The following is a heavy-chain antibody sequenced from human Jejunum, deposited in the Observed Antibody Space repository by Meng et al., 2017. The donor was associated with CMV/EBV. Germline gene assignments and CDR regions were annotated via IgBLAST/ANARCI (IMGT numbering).Heavy chain of an antibody. Sequence: ITLKEPGPTLVKPTQTLTLTCSFSGFSPSTSGEGVGWIRQPPGKALEWLALIYRGDDKRYSPSLNSRLTIAKDTSKNEVVLTLTNMGPIDTGTYYCAHFVGGYYPSRPDYWGQGTLVTVSS. D-gene: IGHD1-26*01. V-gene: IGHV2-5*02. J-gene: IGHJ4*02. CDR3: AHFVGGYYPSRPDY. CDR1: GFSPSTSGEG. CDR2: IYRGDDK.